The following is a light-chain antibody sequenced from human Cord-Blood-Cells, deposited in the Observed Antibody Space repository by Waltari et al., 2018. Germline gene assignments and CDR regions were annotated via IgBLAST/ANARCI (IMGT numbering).Light chain of an antibody. J-gene: IGKJ4*01. CDR1: QSVLYSSNNKNY. CDR2: WAS. CDR3: QQYYSTPPT. V-gene: IGKV4-1*01. Sequence: DIVMTQSPDSLAVSLGERDTINCKSSQSVLYSSNNKNYLAWYQQKPGQPPKLLIYWASTRESGVPDRFSGSGSGTDFTLTISRLQAEDVAVYYCQQYYSTPPTFGGGTKVEIK.